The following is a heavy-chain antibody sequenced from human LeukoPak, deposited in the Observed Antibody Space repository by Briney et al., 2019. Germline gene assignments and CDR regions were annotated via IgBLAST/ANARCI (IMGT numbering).Heavy chain of an antibody. D-gene: IGHD6-13*01. CDR1: GYTFTSYY. J-gene: IGHJ5*02. Sequence: ASVKVSCKASGYTFTSYYMHWVRQAPGQGLEWMGIINPSGGSTSYAQKFQGGVTMTRDTSTSTVYMELSSLRSEDTAVYYCARGPAAGKTYNWFDPWGQGTLVTVSS. V-gene: IGHV1-46*01. CDR2: INPSGGST. CDR3: ARGPAAGKTYNWFDP.